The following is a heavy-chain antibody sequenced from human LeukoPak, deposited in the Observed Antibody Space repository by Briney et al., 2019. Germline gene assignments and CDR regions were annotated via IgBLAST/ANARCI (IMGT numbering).Heavy chain of an antibody. Sequence: KPSETLSLTCTVSGGSISSYYWSWIRQPPGKGLEWIGYIYYSGSTNYNPSLKSRVTISVDTSKNQFSLKLSSVTAADTAVYYCARGVVGGLYYFDYWGQGTLVTVSS. D-gene: IGHD2-21*01. CDR3: ARGVVGGLYYFDY. J-gene: IGHJ4*02. CDR2: IYYSGST. V-gene: IGHV4-59*01. CDR1: GGSISSYY.